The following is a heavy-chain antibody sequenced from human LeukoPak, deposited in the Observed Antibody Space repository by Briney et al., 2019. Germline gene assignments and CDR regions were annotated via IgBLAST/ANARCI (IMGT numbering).Heavy chain of an antibody. CDR3: AKVGAAYYYYYYMDV. Sequence: PGGSLRLSCAASGSTFDDYTMHWVRQAPGKGLEWVSLISWDGGSTYYADPVKGRFTISRDNSKNSLYLQMNSLRTEDTALYYCAKVGAAYYYYYYMDVWGKGTTVTVSS. CDR1: GSTFDDYT. V-gene: IGHV3-43*01. CDR2: ISWDGGST. J-gene: IGHJ6*03. D-gene: IGHD3-3*01.